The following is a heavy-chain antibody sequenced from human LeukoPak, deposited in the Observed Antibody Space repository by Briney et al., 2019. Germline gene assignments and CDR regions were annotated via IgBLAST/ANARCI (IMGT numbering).Heavy chain of an antibody. CDR1: GFTFSSYS. V-gene: IGHV3-48*01. J-gene: IGHJ4*02. CDR2: ISSSSSTI. CDR3: ARGANHFDY. Sequence: GGSLRLSFAASGFTFSSYSMNWVRQAPGKGLEWVSYISSSSSTIYYADSVKGRFTISRDNAKNSLYLQMNSLRAEDTAVYYCARGANHFDYWGQGTLVTVSS.